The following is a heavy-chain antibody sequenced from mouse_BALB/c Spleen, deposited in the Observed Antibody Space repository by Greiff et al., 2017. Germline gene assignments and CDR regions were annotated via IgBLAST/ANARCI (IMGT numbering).Heavy chain of an antibody. J-gene: IGHJ2*01. CDR2: IWTGGGT. Sequence: QVQLKESGPGLVAPSQSLSITCTVSGFSLTSYDISWFRQPPGKGLEWLGVIWTGGGTNYNSAFMSRLSISKDNSKSQVFLKMNSLQTDDTAIYYCVRELGRVDYWGQGTTLTVSS. CDR1: GFSLTSYD. D-gene: IGHD4-1*01. CDR3: VRELGRVDY. V-gene: IGHV2-9-2*01.